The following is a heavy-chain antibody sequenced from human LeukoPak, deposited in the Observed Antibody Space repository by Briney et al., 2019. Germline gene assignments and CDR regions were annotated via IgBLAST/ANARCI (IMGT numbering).Heavy chain of an antibody. CDR1: GYTFTGYY. CDR3: ARTARYCSGGSCPLYYYYYMDV. CDR2: INPNSGGT. V-gene: IGHV1-2*02. J-gene: IGHJ6*03. D-gene: IGHD2-15*01. Sequence: GASVKVSCKASGYTFTGYYMHWVRQAPGQGLEWMGWINPNSGGTNYAQKFQSRVTMTRDTSISTAYMELSRLRSDDTAVYYCARTARYCSGGSCPLYYYYYMDVWGKGTTVTVSS.